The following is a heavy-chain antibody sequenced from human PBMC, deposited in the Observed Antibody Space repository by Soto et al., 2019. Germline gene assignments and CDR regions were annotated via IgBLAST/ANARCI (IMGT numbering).Heavy chain of an antibody. Sequence: QVQLVQSGAEVKKPGDSVRVSCKASGYTFTSYGIGWVRQAPGQGLEWMGWISANNGNTKYAQKVQGRVTMTTDASTSTASMELRSLGSDDAAVYYCARDGYFDHWGQGTLVTVSS. CDR3: ARDGYFDH. V-gene: IGHV1-18*01. J-gene: IGHJ4*02. CDR2: ISANNGNT. CDR1: GYTFTSYG.